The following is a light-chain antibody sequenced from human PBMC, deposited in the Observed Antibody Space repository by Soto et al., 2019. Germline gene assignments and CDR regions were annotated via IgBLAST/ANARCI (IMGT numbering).Light chain of an antibody. CDR3: QQYGTTPLIT. CDR2: SAF. Sequence: EIVLTQSPGILSLSPGERASLSCGASQSISSSFLAWYQQKPGQAPRLLIYSAFSRATGVPERFSGSGSGTDFTLTISRLEPEDFAVYYCQQYGTTPLITFGQGTRLEIK. CDR1: QSISSSF. V-gene: IGKV3-20*01. J-gene: IGKJ5*01.